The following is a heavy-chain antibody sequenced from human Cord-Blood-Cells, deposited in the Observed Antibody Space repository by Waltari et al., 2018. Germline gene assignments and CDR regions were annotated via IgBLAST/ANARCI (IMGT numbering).Heavy chain of an antibody. CDR2: IYYSGST. Sequence: QVQLQESGPGLVKPSQTLSLTCTVSGGSFSSGGYYWSCIRPHPGKGLEWIGYIYYSGSTYYNPSLKSRVTISVDTSKNQFSLKLSSVTAADTAVYYCARSQALYYYDSSGYPDAFDIWGQGTMVTVSS. CDR1: GGSFSSGGYY. V-gene: IGHV4-31*03. J-gene: IGHJ3*02. D-gene: IGHD3-22*01. CDR3: ARSQALYYYDSSGYPDAFDI.